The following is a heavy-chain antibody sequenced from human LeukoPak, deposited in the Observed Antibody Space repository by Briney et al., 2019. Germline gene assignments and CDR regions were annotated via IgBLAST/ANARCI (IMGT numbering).Heavy chain of an antibody. J-gene: IGHJ4*02. D-gene: IGHD1-26*01. CDR1: GGAFSGYS. CDR3: ARRPPSGSTGGY. Sequence: KPSETLSLTCALYGGAFSGYSWSWIRQPPGKGLEWIGEIDPSGTTNYNPSLKSRVALSEDTSKNQFSLNLNSVTAADTALYYCARRPPSGSTGGYWGQGTLVTVSS. CDR2: IDPSGTT. V-gene: IGHV4-34*01.